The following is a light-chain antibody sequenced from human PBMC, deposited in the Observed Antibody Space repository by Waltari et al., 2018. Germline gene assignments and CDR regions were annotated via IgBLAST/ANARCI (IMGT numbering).Light chain of an antibody. CDR2: GTN. J-gene: IGLJ3*02. Sequence: QSVLTQPPSLSGAPGQRVTISCAGNSSNIGAGFDVHWYQQVPGTAPSLLISGTNNRPSGVPDRFSGSKSGTSASLAVSGLQAQDEADYYCQSYDISLSAYVFGRGTKLTVL. CDR3: QSYDISLSAYV. CDR1: SSNIGAGFD. V-gene: IGLV1-40*01.